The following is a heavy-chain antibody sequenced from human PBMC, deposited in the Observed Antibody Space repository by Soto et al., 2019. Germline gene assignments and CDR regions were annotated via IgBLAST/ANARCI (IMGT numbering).Heavy chain of an antibody. CDR2: ISSSSSTI. J-gene: IGHJ5*02. CDR3: ARESRFLEWLSLNWFDP. Sequence: PGGSLRLSCAASGFTFSSYSMNWFRQAPGKGLEWVSYISSSSSTIYYADSVKGRFTISRDNAKNSLYLQMNSLRDEDTAVYYCARESRFLEWLSLNWFDPWGQGTLVTVS. D-gene: IGHD3-3*01. V-gene: IGHV3-48*02. CDR1: GFTFSSYS.